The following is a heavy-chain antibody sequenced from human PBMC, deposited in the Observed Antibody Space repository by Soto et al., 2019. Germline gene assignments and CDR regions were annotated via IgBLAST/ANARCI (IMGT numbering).Heavy chain of an antibody. CDR3: AKDQTGTTLGLGYYYYGMDV. V-gene: IGHV3-30*18. D-gene: IGHD1-7*01. CDR1: GFTFSSYG. J-gene: IGHJ6*02. CDR2: ISYDGSNK. Sequence: PGGSLRLSCAASGFTFSSYGMHWVRQAPGKGLEWVAVISYDGSNKYYADSVKGRFTISRDNSKNTLYLQMNSLRAEDTAVYYCAKDQTGTTLGLGYYYYGMDVWGQGTTVTVSS.